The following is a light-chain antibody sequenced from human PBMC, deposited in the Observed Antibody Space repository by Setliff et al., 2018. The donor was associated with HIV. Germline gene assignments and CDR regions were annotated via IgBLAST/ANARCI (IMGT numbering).Light chain of an antibody. Sequence: QSALTQPASVSGSPEQSITISCTGTSSDVGSYSYVSWYQQHPGKAPKLMIYDVSKRPSGVSNRYSGSKSGNTASLTISGLQAEDEADYYCCSYAGTTTFPPGVFGTGTKVTVL. CDR3: CSYAGTTTFPPGV. J-gene: IGLJ1*01. V-gene: IGLV2-23*02. CDR1: SSDVGSYSY. CDR2: DVS.